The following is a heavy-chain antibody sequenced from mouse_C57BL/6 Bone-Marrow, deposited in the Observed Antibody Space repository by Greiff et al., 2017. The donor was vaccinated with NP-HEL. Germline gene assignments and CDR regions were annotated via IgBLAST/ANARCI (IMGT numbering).Heavy chain of an antibody. D-gene: IGHD1-1*01. V-gene: IGHV5-4*03. CDR3: ARFFTTVVAPGFAY. CDR2: ISDGGSYT. Sequence: EVNLVESGGGLVKPGGSLKLSCAASGFTFSSYAMSWVRQTPEKRLEWVATISDGGSYTYYPDNVKGRFTISRDNVKNNLYLQMSHLKSEDTAMYYCARFFTTVVAPGFAYWGQGTLVTVSA. J-gene: IGHJ3*01. CDR1: GFTFSSYA.